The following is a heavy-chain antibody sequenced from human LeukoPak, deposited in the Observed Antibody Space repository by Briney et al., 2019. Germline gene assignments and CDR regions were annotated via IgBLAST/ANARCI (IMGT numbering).Heavy chain of an antibody. D-gene: IGHD4-23*01. J-gene: IGHJ4*02. CDR2: ISYDGSNK. V-gene: IGHV3-30*18. CDR3: AKGLTTVVYGFDY. Sequence: GGSLTLSCAASGFTFSSYGMHWVRQAPGKGLEWVAVISYDGSNKYYADSVKGRFTISRDNSKNTLYLQMNSLRAEDTAVYYCAKGLTTVVYGFDYWGQGTLVTVSS. CDR1: GFTFSSYG.